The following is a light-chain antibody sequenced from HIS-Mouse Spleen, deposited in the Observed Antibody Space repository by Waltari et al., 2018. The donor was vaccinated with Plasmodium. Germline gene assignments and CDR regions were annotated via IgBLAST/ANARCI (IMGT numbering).Light chain of an antibody. Sequence: DIQMTQSPSTLSASVGDRVTIPFRASQSISSRLAWYQQKPGKAPKLLIYKASSLERGVPSRFSGSGSGTEFTLTISSLQPDDFATYYCQQYNSYSWTFGQGTKVEIK. CDR1: QSISSR. CDR2: KAS. J-gene: IGKJ1*01. CDR3: QQYNSYSWT. V-gene: IGKV1-5*03.